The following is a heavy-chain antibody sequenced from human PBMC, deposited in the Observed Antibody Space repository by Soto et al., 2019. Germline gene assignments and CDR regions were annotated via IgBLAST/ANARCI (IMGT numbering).Heavy chain of an antibody. CDR2: ISSSGSTI. V-gene: IGHV3-48*03. CDR3: ARGELLLAPFDY. Sequence: GGSLRLSCAASGFTFSSYEMNWVRQAPGKGLEWVSYISSSGSTIYYADSVKGRFTISRDNAKNSLYLQMNGLRAEDTAVSYCARGELLLAPFDYWGQGTLVTVSS. J-gene: IGHJ4*02. CDR1: GFTFSSYE. D-gene: IGHD1-26*01.